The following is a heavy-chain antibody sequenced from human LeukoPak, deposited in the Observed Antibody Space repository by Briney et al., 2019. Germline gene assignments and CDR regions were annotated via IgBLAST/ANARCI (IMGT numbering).Heavy chain of an antibody. CDR3: ARHRTASDY. D-gene: IGHD3-16*02. V-gene: IGHV3-21*01. Sequence: GGSLRFSCADSGYTFSDHYMDWVRQAPGKGLEWVSSISTSSSYIYYADSLKGRFTISRDNAKNSLSLQMNSLRAEDTAVYYCARHRTASDYWGQGTLVTVSS. CDR1: GYTFSDHY. J-gene: IGHJ4*02. CDR2: ISTSSSYI.